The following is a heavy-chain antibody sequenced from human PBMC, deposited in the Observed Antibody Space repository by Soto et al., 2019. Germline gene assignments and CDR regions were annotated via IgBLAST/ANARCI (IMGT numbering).Heavy chain of an antibody. D-gene: IGHD3-22*01. Sequence: QVQLVQSGAEVKKPGSSVKVSCKASGGTFSSYAISWVRQAPGQGLEWMGGIIPIFGTANYAQKFQSRVTITADEATRIAYIELSRLRSEDTAVYYCARANPKPDYYDSSGYYAPYYYYGMDVWGQGTTVTVSS. CDR1: GGTFSSYA. CDR2: IIPIFGTA. J-gene: IGHJ6*02. CDR3: ARANPKPDYYDSSGYYAPYYYYGMDV. V-gene: IGHV1-69*12.